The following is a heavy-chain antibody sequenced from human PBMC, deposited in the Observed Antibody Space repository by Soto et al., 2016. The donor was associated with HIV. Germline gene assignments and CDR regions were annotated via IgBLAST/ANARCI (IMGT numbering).Heavy chain of an antibody. CDR3: ARGDATQGVDY. CDR1: GFTFSSYA. CDR2: ISYDRSNK. Sequence: VQLVESGGGVVQPGRSLRLSCAASGFTFSSYAMHWVRQAPGKGLEWVAVISYDRSNKYYADSVKGRFTISRDNSKNTLYLQMNSLRAEDTAVYYCARGDATQGVDYWGQGTLVTVSS. V-gene: IGHV3-30*04. J-gene: IGHJ4*02.